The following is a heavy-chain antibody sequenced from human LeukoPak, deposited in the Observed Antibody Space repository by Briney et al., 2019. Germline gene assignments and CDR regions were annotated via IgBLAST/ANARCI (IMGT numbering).Heavy chain of an antibody. CDR1: GGSFSGCY. CDR3: ARARRGYNYRGNWFDP. CDR2: INHSGST. V-gene: IGHV4-34*01. Sequence: SETLSLTCAVYGGSFSGCYWSWIRQPPGKGLDWIGDINHSGSTNYNPSLKSRVTISVDTSKNQFSLKLSSVTAADTAVYYCARARRGYNYRGNWFDPRGQGTLVTVSS. D-gene: IGHD5-18*01. J-gene: IGHJ5*02.